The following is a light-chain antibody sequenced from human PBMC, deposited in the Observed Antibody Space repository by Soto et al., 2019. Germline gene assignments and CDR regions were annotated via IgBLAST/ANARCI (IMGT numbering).Light chain of an antibody. Sequence: IVMTHSPATLSVSPWERAILYYGASQSVSSNLAWHQQRPGQAPRLLIYGASTRATGVPARFSGGGSGTEFTLTITSLQSEDFAVYWCQQYNNWPLTFGPGTRLEIK. CDR2: GAS. CDR1: QSVSSN. CDR3: QQYNNWPLT. J-gene: IGKJ5*01. V-gene: IGKV3D-15*01.